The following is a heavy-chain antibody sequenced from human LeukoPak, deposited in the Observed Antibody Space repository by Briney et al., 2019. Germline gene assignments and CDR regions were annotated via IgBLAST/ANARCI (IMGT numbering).Heavy chain of an antibody. V-gene: IGHV4-39*01. Sequence: PSETLSLTCTVSGGSISSSSYYWGWIRQPTGQGLEWIGSIYYSGSTYYNPSLKSRVTISVDTSKNQFSLKLSSVTAADTAVYYCARQGSGSSPPYFDYWGQGTLVTVSS. J-gene: IGHJ4*02. CDR2: IYYSGST. CDR3: ARQGSGSSPPYFDY. CDR1: GGSISSSSYY. D-gene: IGHD6-13*01.